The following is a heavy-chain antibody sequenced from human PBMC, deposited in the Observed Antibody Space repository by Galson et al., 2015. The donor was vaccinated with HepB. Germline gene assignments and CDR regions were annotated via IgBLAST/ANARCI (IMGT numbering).Heavy chain of an antibody. CDR2: ISPYSGNT. V-gene: IGHV1-18*04. Sequence: SVKVSCKASGYTFLGYGISWVRQAPGQGLEWMGWISPYSGNTKYAQMVQGRVTLTTDTSTRTAYMELRSLRSDDTAVYYCARVPVDEERDAFDVWGQGTTVTVSS. CDR3: ARVPVDEERDAFDV. J-gene: IGHJ3*01. D-gene: IGHD3/OR15-3a*01. CDR1: GYTFLGYG.